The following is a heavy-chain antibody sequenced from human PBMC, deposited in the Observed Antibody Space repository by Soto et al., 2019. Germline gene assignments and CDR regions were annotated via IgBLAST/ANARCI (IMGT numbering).Heavy chain of an antibody. CDR1: GFTFSSYA. V-gene: IGHV3-64*01. CDR3: ARGIFDSYGMDV. J-gene: IGHJ6*02. Sequence: GGSLRLSCEASGFTFSSYAMHWVRQAPGKGLEYVSVISSNGGSTYYANSVKGRFTISRDNFKNTLYLQMGSLRAEDMAVYYCARGIFDSYGMDVWGQGTTVTVSS. D-gene: IGHD2-15*01. CDR2: ISSNGGST.